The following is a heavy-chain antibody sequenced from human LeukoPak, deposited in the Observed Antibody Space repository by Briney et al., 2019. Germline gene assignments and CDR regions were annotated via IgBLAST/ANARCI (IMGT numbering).Heavy chain of an antibody. J-gene: IGHJ4*02. D-gene: IGHD2-15*01. V-gene: IGHV3-30*18. CDR1: GFTFSSYG. Sequence: PGGTLRLSCAASGFTFSSYGMHWVRQAPGKGLEWVAVISYDGSNKYYADSVKGRFTISRDNSKNTLYLQMNSLRAEDTAVYYCAKDRGYCSGGSCYATVFDYWGQGTLVTVSS. CDR2: ISYDGSNK. CDR3: AKDRGYCSGGSCYATVFDY.